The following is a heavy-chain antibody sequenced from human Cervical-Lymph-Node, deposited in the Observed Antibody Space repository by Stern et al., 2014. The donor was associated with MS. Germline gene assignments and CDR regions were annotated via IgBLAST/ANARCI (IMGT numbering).Heavy chain of an antibody. CDR3: ARIHQLPLHYYYGMDV. Sequence: QVTLKESGPVLVKPTETLTLTCTVSGFSLSNARMGVSWIRQPPGKALEWLAHIFSNDEKSYSTSLKSRLTISKDTSKSQVVLTMTNMDPVDTATYYCARIHQLPLHYYYGMDVWGQGTTVTVSS. J-gene: IGHJ6*02. CDR2: IFSNDEK. D-gene: IGHD1-7*01. V-gene: IGHV2-26*01. CDR1: GFSLSNARMG.